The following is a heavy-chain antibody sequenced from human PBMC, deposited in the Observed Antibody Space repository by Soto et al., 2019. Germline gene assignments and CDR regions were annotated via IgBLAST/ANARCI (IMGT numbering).Heavy chain of an antibody. Sequence: ESGPTLVNPTQTLTLTCTFSAFSLSTGGVGVGWIRQPPGKALEWLAFIYWDDDKRYSPSLRSRFTITKDTSKNHVVLTMTNMDPVDTATYYCIQSRCGGDCLQSYASYYYYGMDVWGQGTTVTVSS. CDR2: IYWDDDK. J-gene: IGHJ6*02. V-gene: IGHV2-5*02. CDR1: AFSLSTGGVG. CDR3: IQSRCGGDCLQSYASYYYYGMDV. D-gene: IGHD2-21*02.